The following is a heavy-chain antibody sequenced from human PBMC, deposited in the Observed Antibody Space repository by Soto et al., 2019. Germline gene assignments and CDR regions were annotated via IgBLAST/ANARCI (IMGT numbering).Heavy chain of an antibody. J-gene: IGHJ5*02. V-gene: IGHV1-69*12. Sequence: QVQLVQSGAEVKKPGSSVKVSCKASGGTFSSYAISWVRQAPGQGLEWMGGIIPIFGTANYAQKFRGRVTITADESTSTAYMELSSLRSEETAVYYCATPRVKYYYGSGSYPESAWFDPWGQGTLVTVSS. CDR1: GGTFSSYA. CDR3: ATPRVKYYYGSGSYPESAWFDP. CDR2: IIPIFGTA. D-gene: IGHD3-10*01.